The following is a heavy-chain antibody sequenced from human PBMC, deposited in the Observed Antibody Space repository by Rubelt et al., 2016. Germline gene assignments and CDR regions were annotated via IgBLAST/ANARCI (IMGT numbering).Heavy chain of an antibody. J-gene: IGHJ4*02. V-gene: IGHV4-34*01. Sequence: QVQLQLWGAGLLKPSETLSLTCAVYGGSFSGYYWSWIRQAPGKGLEWIGEINHSGTTNNNPSLKSRVTTSVDTSKNQFSLKLGFVPAADTAVYYCARRGFRRPDYYPLEYWGQGALVTVSS. D-gene: IGHD1-26*01. CDR1: GGSFSGYY. CDR2: INHSGTT. CDR3: ARRGFRRPDYYPLEY.